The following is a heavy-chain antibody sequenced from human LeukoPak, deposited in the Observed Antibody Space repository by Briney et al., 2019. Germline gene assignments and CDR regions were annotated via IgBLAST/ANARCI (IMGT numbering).Heavy chain of an antibody. CDR3: ASNTGSDSSGYTY. D-gene: IGHD3-22*01. CDR2: ISAYSGDT. J-gene: IGHJ4*02. CDR1: GYTFSSYG. V-gene: IGHV1-18*01. Sequence: ASVKVSCKASGYTFSSYGITWVRQAPGQGLEWMGWISAYSGDTNYAQKLQDRVTVTTDTSTRTAYMELRGLRSDDTAVYYCASNTGSDSSGYTYWGQGTLVTVSS.